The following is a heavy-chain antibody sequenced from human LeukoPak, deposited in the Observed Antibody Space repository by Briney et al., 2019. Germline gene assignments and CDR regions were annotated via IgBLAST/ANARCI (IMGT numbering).Heavy chain of an antibody. Sequence: GGSLRLSCEASGFTFTTYSMTWVRQAPGKGLEWVSIISSGSSAIFSADALKGRFTISRDDAKNLLYLDMNSLRAEDTAVYYCARGHTAVTRHFDFWGQGALVTVSS. CDR3: ARGHTAVTRHFDF. D-gene: IGHD4-17*01. CDR1: GFTFTTYS. V-gene: IGHV3-21*01. J-gene: IGHJ4*02. CDR2: ISSGSSAI.